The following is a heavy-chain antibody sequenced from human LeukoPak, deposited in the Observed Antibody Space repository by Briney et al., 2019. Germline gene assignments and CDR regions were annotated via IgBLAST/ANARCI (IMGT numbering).Heavy chain of an antibody. Sequence: PGRSLRLSCAASGFTFSSYGMHWVRQAPGKGLEWVAVISYDGSNKYYADSVKGRFTISRDNSKNTLYLQMNSLRAEDTAVYYCAKDLRPSPSSVLYDWFDPWGQGTLVTVSS. D-gene: IGHD2/OR15-2a*01. V-gene: IGHV3-30*18. J-gene: IGHJ5*02. CDR2: ISYDGSNK. CDR1: GFTFSSYG. CDR3: AKDLRPSPSSVLYDWFDP.